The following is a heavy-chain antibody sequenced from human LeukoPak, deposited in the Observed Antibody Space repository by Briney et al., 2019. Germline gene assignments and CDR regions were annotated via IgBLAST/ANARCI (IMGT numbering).Heavy chain of an antibody. CDR1: GYTLTELS. Sequence: ASVKVSCKVSGYTLTELSMHWVRQAPGKGLEWMGGFDPEDGETIYAQKFQGRVTRTEDTSTDTAYMELSSLRSEDTAVYYCATDLKGRLERRGFDYWGQGTLVTVSS. CDR3: ATDLKGRLERRGFDY. D-gene: IGHD1-1*01. CDR2: FDPEDGET. V-gene: IGHV1-24*01. J-gene: IGHJ4*02.